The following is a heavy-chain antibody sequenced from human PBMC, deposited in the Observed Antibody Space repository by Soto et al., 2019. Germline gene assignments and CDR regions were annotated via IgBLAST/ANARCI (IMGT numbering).Heavy chain of an antibody. J-gene: IGHJ4*02. CDR3: ARDARGDEAPMDY. V-gene: IGHV1-2*04. CDR2: INPNSGGT. Sequence: ASVKVSCKASGYTFTGYYMHWARQAPGQGLEWMGWINPNSGGTNYAQKFQGWVTMTRDTSISTAYMELSRLRSDDTAVYYCARDARGDEAPMDYWGQGTLVTVSS. D-gene: IGHD3-10*01. CDR1: GYTFTGYY.